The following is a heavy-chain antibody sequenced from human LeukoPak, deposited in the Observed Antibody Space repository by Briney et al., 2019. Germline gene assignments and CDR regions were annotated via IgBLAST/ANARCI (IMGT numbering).Heavy chain of an antibody. V-gene: IGHV3-66*01. D-gene: IGHD4-23*01. CDR2: IYSGGST. CDR1: GFTFSSYA. Sequence: GGSLRLSCAASGFTFSSYAMNWVRQAPGKGLEWVSLIYSGGSTYYADSVKGRFTISRDNSKDTLYLQMNSLRAEDTAVYYCAREGLDYGGNAAYFDYWGQGTLVTVSS. CDR3: AREGLDYGGNAAYFDY. J-gene: IGHJ4*02.